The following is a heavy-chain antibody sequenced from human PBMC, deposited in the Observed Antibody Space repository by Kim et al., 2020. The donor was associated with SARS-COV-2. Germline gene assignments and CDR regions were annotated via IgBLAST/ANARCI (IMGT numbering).Heavy chain of an antibody. V-gene: IGHV4-4*02. CDR3: ARDPGYSSSGNDY. J-gene: IGHJ4*02. Sequence: NPSLKSRVTISVDKSKNQFSLKLSSVTAADTAVYYCARDPGYSSSGNDYWGQGTLVTVSS. D-gene: IGHD6-13*01.